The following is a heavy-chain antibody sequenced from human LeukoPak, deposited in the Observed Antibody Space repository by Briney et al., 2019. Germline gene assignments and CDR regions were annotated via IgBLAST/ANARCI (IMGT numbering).Heavy chain of an antibody. CDR1: GYSFTNYW. D-gene: IGHD3-22*01. J-gene: IGHJ4*02. Sequence: GESLKISCKSSGYSFTNYWIGWVRQMPGKGLEWMGIIYPGDSDTRYSPSFQGQVTISADKSISIAYVQWSSLKASDTAMYYCARLYDSSGYHLDYWGQGTLVTVSS. V-gene: IGHV5-51*01. CDR2: IYPGDSDT. CDR3: ARLYDSSGYHLDY.